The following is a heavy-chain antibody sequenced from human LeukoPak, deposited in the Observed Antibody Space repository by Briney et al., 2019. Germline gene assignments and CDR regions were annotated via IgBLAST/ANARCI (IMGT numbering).Heavy chain of an antibody. V-gene: IGHV3-48*01. CDR1: GFTFSSYS. Sequence: GGSLRLSCAASGFTFSSYSMNWVRQAPGKGLEWVSYISSSSSTIYYADSVKGRFTISRDNAKNSLYLQMNSLRAEDTAVYYCARDGAVDYDLWSGYTYYFDYWGQGTLVTVSS. CDR2: ISSSSSTI. J-gene: IGHJ4*02. D-gene: IGHD3-3*01. CDR3: ARDGAVDYDLWSGYTYYFDY.